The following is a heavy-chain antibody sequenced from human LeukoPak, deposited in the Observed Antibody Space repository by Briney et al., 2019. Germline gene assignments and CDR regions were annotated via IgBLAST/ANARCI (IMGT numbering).Heavy chain of an antibody. V-gene: IGHV1-8*02. J-gene: IGHJ5*02. CDR3: ARGKSGGYCSSTSCSRWFDP. CDR1: GGTFSSYA. CDR2: MNPNSGNT. Sequence: GASVKVSCKASGGTFSSYAISWVRQATGQGLEWMGWMNPNSGNTGYAQKFQGRVTMTRNTSISTAYMELSSLRSEDTAVYYCARGKSGGYCSSTSCSRWFDPWGQGTLVTVSS. D-gene: IGHD2-2*01.